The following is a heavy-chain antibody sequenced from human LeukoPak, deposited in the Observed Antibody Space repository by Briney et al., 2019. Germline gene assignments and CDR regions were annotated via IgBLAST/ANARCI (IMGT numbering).Heavy chain of an antibody. D-gene: IGHD2-2*01. V-gene: IGHV3-30*02. CDR1: GFTFSSYS. CDR2: IRYDGSNK. CDR3: AKDGCSSTSCPNYYYYYMDV. Sequence: GGSLRLSCAASGFTFSSYSMHWVRQAPGKGLEWVAFIRYDGSNKYYADSVKGRFTISRDNSKNTLYLQMNSLRAEDTAVYYCAKDGCSSTSCPNYYYYYMDVWGKGTTVTVSS. J-gene: IGHJ6*03.